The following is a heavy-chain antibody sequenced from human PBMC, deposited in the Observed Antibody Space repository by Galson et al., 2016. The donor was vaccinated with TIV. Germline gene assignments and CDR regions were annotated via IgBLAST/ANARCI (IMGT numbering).Heavy chain of an antibody. CDR3: FIGHYSDS. CDR2: IAEDGSET. V-gene: IGHV3-7*01. J-gene: IGHJ4*02. Sequence: SLRLSCAASGFAFRSFWMSWVRQAPGKGLEWVANIAEDGSETYYVDSVKGRFTISRDNAKNSLHLQMNSLRAEDTAVYYCFIGHYSDSWGKGILVTVSS. D-gene: IGHD3-16*02. CDR1: GFAFRSFW.